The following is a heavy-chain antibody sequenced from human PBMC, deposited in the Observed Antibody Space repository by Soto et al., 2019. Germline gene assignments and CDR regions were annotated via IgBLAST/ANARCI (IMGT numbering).Heavy chain of an antibody. CDR3: ARGRYGDY. J-gene: IGHJ4*02. V-gene: IGHV1-18*01. CDR1: GYAFTTYG. Sequence: QGHLVQSGAEVKKPGASVKVSCKGSGYAFTTYGITWVRQAPGQGLEWMGWISAHNGNTNYAQKLPGRVTVTRDTSTSTAYMELRSLRSDDTAVYYCARGRYGDYWGQGALVTVSS. D-gene: IGHD1-1*01. CDR2: ISAHNGNT.